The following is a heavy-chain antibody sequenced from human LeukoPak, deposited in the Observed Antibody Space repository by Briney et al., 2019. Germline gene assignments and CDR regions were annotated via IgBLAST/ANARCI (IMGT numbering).Heavy chain of an antibody. CDR3: AKSDSSSWYPYFDY. CDR2: ISGSGGST. J-gene: IGHJ4*02. Sequence: GGSLRLSCAASGFTFSSYAISWVRQAPGKGLEWVSAISGSGGSTYYADSVKGRFTISRDNSKNTLYLQMNSLRAEDTAVYYCAKSDSSSWYPYFDYWGQGTLVTVSS. CDR1: GFTFSSYA. D-gene: IGHD6-13*01. V-gene: IGHV3-23*01.